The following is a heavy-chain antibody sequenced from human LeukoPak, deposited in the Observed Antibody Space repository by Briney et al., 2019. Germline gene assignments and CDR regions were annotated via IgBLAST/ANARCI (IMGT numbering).Heavy chain of an antibody. V-gene: IGHV3-21*01. Sequence: PGGSLRLSCAASGFTFSSYSMNWVRQAPGKGLEWVSSISSSSSYIYYADSVKGRFTISRDNAKNSLYLQMNSLRAEDTAVYYCARDGPMGLYYFDYWGQGTLVTVSS. CDR3: ARDGPMGLYYFDY. J-gene: IGHJ4*02. CDR1: GFTFSSYS. CDR2: ISSSSSYI. D-gene: IGHD1-26*01.